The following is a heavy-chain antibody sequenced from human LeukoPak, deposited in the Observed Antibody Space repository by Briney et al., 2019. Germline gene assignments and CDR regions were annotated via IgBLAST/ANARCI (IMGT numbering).Heavy chain of an antibody. CDR1: GYTFTGYY. D-gene: IGHD1-26*01. Sequence: ASVKVSCKASGYTFTGYYMHWVRQAPGQGLEWMGWINPNSGGTNYAQKFRGRVTMTRDTSISTAYMELNRLRSDDTAVYYCAREVGSGNAFDIWGQGTMVTVSS. J-gene: IGHJ3*02. CDR3: AREVGSGNAFDI. V-gene: IGHV1-2*02. CDR2: INPNSGGT.